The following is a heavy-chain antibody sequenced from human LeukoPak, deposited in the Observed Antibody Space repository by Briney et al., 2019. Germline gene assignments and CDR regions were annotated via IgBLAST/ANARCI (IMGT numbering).Heavy chain of an antibody. V-gene: IGHV1-24*01. CDR2: FDPEDGET. CDR1: GYTLTELS. D-gene: IGHD3-10*01. Sequence: GASVKVSCKVSGYTLTELSMHWVRQAPGKGLEWMGGFDPEDGETIYAQKFQGRVTMTEDTSTDTAYMELSSLRSEDTAVYYCANFPPPGGSGSYYQDYWGQGTLVTVSS. J-gene: IGHJ4*02. CDR3: ANFPPPGGSGSYYQDY.